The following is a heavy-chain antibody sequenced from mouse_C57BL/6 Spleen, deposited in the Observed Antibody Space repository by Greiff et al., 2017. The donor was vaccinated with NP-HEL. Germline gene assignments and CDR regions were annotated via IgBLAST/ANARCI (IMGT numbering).Heavy chain of an antibody. V-gene: IGHV2-5*01. CDR3: AKNLEWFPVFDV. CDR2: IWRGGST. CDR1: GFSLTSYG. Sequence: VQLVESGPGLVQPSQSLSITCTVSGFSLTSYGVHWVRQSPGKGLEWLGVIWRGGSTDYNAAFMSRLSITKDNSKSQVFFKMNRLQADDTAIYYCAKNLEWFPVFDVWGTGTTVTVSS. D-gene: IGHD2-10*02. J-gene: IGHJ1*03.